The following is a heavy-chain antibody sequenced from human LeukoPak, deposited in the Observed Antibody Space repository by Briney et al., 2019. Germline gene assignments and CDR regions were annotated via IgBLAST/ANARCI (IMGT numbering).Heavy chain of an antibody. CDR2: IKSKTDGGTT. Sequence: GGSLRLSCAASGFTFSSYAMSWVRQAPGKGLEWVGRIKSKTDGGTTDYAAPVKGRFTISRDDSKNTLYLQMNSLKTEDTAVYYCTTDVPMRVDVWGQGTTVTVSS. CDR1: GFTFSSYA. D-gene: IGHD3-22*01. J-gene: IGHJ6*02. V-gene: IGHV3-15*01. CDR3: TTDVPMRVDV.